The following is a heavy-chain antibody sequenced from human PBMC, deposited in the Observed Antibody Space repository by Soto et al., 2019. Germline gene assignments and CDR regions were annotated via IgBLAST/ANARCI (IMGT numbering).Heavy chain of an antibody. D-gene: IGHD3-16*01. CDR3: ARHEGGERRGESFDP. Sequence: PSETLSLTCTVSGGSIIISIYYWGWIRQPPGKGLEWIGSIYYSGSTYYNPSLKSRVTISVDTSKNQFSLKLSSVTAADTAVYYCARHEGGERRGESFDPWGQGTLVTVSS. CDR1: GGSIIISIYY. V-gene: IGHV4-39*01. CDR2: IYYSGST. J-gene: IGHJ5*02.